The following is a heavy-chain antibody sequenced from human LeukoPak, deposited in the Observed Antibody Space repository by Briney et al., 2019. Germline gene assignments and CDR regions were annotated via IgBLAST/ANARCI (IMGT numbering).Heavy chain of an antibody. CDR2: ISSSSSYI. J-gene: IGHJ4*02. CDR3: ARQLAGTGDYVWGSYRPVQYYFDY. D-gene: IGHD3-16*02. V-gene: IGHV3-21*01. CDR1: GFTFSSYS. Sequence: GGSLRLSCAASGFTFSSYSMNWVRQAPGKGLEWVSSISSSSSYIYYADSVKGRFTISRDNAKNSLYLQMNSLRAEDTAVYYCARQLAGTGDYVWGSYRPVQYYFDYWGQGTLVTVSS.